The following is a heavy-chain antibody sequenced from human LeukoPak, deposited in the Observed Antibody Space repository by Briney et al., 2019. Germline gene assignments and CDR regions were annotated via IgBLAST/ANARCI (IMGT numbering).Heavy chain of an antibody. V-gene: IGHV3-33*01. J-gene: IGHJ4*02. Sequence: PGGSLRLSCTASGFNFGIYGMHWVRQAPGKGLEWVAVMWDDGTNEYYVESVKGRFTISRDNGKRTLYLQMNSLRVEDTAVYYCARDPERWYGGWRDAYFDYWGQGTLVTVSS. CDR2: MWDDGTNE. CDR3: ARDPERWYGGWRDAYFDY. D-gene: IGHD6-13*01. CDR1: GFNFGIYG.